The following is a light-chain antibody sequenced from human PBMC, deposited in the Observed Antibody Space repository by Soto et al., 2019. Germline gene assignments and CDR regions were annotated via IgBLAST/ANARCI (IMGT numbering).Light chain of an antibody. J-gene: IGKJ1*01. V-gene: IGKV1-39*01. Sequence: DIQMTQSPYSLSASVGGRVTITCRASQSISNYLNWYQQKPGKAPRLLIHAASSLQSGVPSRFSGSGSGTDFTLTISSLQPEDFAIYYCQQSYNAPRTFGPGTKVDIK. CDR2: AAS. CDR3: QQSYNAPRT. CDR1: QSISNY.